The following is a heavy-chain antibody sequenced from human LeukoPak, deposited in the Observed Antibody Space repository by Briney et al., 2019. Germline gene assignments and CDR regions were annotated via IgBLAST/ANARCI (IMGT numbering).Heavy chain of an antibody. CDR3: ARVLPDYDSSGYYQGSYFDY. CDR2: IYYSGST. D-gene: IGHD3-22*01. CDR1: GGSISSYY. V-gene: IGHV4-59*01. J-gene: IGHJ4*02. Sequence: SETLSLTCTVSGGSISSYYWSWIRQPPGKGLEWIGYIYYSGSTNYNPSLKSRVTISVDTSKNQFSLKLSSVTAADTAAYYCARVLPDYDSSGYYQGSYFDYWGQGTLVTVSS.